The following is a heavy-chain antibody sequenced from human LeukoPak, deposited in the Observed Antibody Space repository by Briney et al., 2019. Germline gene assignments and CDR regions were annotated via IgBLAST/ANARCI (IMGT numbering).Heavy chain of an antibody. Sequence: PGGSLRLSCAASGFIFSQYSMNWVRQAPGKGLEWVSGLSGSGGSTDYADSVKGRFTVSRDNSKNTLFLQMNSLRAEDTAIYYCAKERDYGPADYWGQGTLVTVSS. D-gene: IGHD4/OR15-4a*01. J-gene: IGHJ4*02. CDR1: GFIFSQYS. V-gene: IGHV3-23*01. CDR3: AKERDYGPADY. CDR2: LSGSGGST.